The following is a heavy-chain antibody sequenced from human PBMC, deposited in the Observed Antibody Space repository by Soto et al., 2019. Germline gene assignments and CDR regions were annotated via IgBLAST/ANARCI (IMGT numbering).Heavy chain of an antibody. Sequence: QVQLVQSGAEVKKPGSSVKVSCKASGGTFSSYAISWVRQAPGQGLEWMGGIIPIFGTANYAQKFQGRVTITADESTSTAYMELSSLRSQDTVVYYCASGPTVTKYYYYGMDVWGQGTTVTVSS. V-gene: IGHV1-69*01. CDR3: ASGPTVTKYYYYGMDV. D-gene: IGHD4-17*01. J-gene: IGHJ6*02. CDR2: IIPIFGTA. CDR1: GGTFSSYA.